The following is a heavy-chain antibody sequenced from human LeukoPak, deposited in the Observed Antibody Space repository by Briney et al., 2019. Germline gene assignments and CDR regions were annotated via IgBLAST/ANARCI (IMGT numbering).Heavy chain of an antibody. V-gene: IGHV1-2*02. CDR1: GYTFTGYY. Sequence: SVKDSCEASGYTFTGYYMHWVRQAPGQGLEWMGWINPNSGGTNYAQKLQGRVTMTRDTSISTAYMELSRLRSDDTAVYYCARGFEYSSSSPIWGQGTMVTVSS. D-gene: IGHD6-6*01. CDR2: INPNSGGT. CDR3: ARGFEYSSSSPI. J-gene: IGHJ3*02.